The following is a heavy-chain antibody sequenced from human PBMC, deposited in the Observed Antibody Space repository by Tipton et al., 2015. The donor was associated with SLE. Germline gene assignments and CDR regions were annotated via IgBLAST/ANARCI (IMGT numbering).Heavy chain of an antibody. D-gene: IGHD6-19*01. CDR3: ARARTVAGRGGWFDP. Sequence: LRLSCAVYGGSFSGYYWSWIRQPPGKGLEWIGEINHSGGSNYNPSLKSRVTISVDTSKNQFSLKLFSVTAADTAVYYCARARTVAGRGGWFDPWGQGNLVTVSS. CDR1: GGSFSGYY. CDR2: INHSGGS. V-gene: IGHV4-34*01. J-gene: IGHJ5*02.